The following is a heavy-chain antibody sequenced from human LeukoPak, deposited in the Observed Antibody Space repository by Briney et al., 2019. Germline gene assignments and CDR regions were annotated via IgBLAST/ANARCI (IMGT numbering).Heavy chain of an antibody. D-gene: IGHD2-15*01. Sequence: GGSLRLSCAASGFSVRSNYMNWVRQAPGKGLEWVSVIHTGGNTDYADSVKGRFTVSRDNSQNTIYLHMNSLRAEDTAVYYCARDPCSGGSCYSDYVPYYYYYMDVWGKGTTVTISS. CDR3: ARDPCSGGSCYSDYVPYYYYYMDV. V-gene: IGHV3-53*01. CDR2: IHTGGNT. J-gene: IGHJ6*03. CDR1: GFSVRSNY.